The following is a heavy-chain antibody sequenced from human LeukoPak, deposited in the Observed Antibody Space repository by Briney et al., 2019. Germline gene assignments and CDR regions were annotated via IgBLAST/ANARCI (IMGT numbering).Heavy chain of an antibody. D-gene: IGHD6-13*01. Sequence: SETLSLTCTVSGGSVNSYYWSWIRQPPGKGLEWIGAINDGGSTNYNPSLKSRVTISVDTSKNQFSLRLSSMTAEDTAVYYCAKDKQQLDAEYFQHWGQGTLVTVSS. V-gene: IGHV4-34*01. CDR3: AKDKQQLDAEYFQH. J-gene: IGHJ1*01. CDR1: GGSVNSYY. CDR2: INDGGST.